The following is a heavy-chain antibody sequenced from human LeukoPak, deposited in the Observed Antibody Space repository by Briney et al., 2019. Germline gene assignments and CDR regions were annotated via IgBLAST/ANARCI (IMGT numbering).Heavy chain of an antibody. V-gene: IGHV3-21*06. Sequence: GGSLRLSCAAPGFTFSSFPMHWVRQIPGERPEWVSSISGDSTYIYYADSVKGRFTISRDNTNNSLFLQMNSLRAEGTATYFCARRATDASFSFFDVWGQGTMVTVSS. D-gene: IGHD3-10*01. CDR1: GFTFSSFP. CDR3: ARRATDASFSFFDV. J-gene: IGHJ3*01. CDR2: ISGDSTYI.